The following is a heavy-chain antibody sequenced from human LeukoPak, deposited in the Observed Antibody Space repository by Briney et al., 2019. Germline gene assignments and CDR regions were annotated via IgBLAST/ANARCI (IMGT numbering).Heavy chain of an antibody. Sequence: SETLSLTCAVYGGSFSGYYWSWIRQPPGKGLEWIGEINHSGSTNYNPSLKSRVTISVDKSKNQFSLKLSSVTAADTAVYYCARAVVVTAAYYYYYGMDVWGQGTTVTVSS. CDR3: ARAVVVTAAYYYYYGMDV. CDR2: INHSGST. V-gene: IGHV4-34*01. J-gene: IGHJ6*02. CDR1: GGSFSGYY. D-gene: IGHD2-21*02.